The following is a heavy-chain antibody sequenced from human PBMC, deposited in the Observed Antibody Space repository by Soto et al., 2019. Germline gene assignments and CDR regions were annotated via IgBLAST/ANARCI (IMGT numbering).Heavy chain of an antibody. D-gene: IGHD3-10*02. V-gene: IGHV4-34*12. CDR1: NSSLGAFH. CDR2: LIHDGST. J-gene: IGHJ3*01. Sequence: SETLSLTWAIYNSSLGAFHWTWIRQPPGKGLEWIGELIHDGSTNYNPSLKSRVTFSLDTSKSQFSLHVMSVTAADTAVYSCARSPLSYGYVRQTLREVGDSFDVWGRGTSVTVSS. CDR3: ARSPLSYGYVRQTLREVGDSFDV.